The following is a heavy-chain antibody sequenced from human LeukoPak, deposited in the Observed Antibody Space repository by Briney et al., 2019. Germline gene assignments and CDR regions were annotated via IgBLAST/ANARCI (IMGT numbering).Heavy chain of an antibody. CDR3: VAGEDFDY. V-gene: IGHV3-74*01. Sequence: PGGSLRLSCVVSGFTFSSNWMHWVRQAPGKGLVWVSRINSDGSRTDYADSVKGRFTISRDNAKNTLYLQMNSLRAEDTAVFFPVAGEDFDYWGQRTRLTVSS. CDR2: INSDGSRT. CDR1: GFTFSSNW. D-gene: IGHD6-19*01. J-gene: IGHJ4*02.